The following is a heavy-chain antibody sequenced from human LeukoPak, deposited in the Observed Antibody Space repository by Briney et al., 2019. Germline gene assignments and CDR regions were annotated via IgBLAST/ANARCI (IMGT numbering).Heavy chain of an antibody. Sequence: ASVKVSCKASGYTFTDYYMHWVRQAPGQGLEWMGWINPNSGGTHYAQKFQGRVTLTRDTSISTAYMELSRLTSDDTAVYYCARERSSGPAFDYWGQGTLVTVSS. CDR1: GYTFTDYY. V-gene: IGHV1-2*02. CDR2: INPNSGGT. D-gene: IGHD3-22*01. J-gene: IGHJ4*02. CDR3: ARERSSGPAFDY.